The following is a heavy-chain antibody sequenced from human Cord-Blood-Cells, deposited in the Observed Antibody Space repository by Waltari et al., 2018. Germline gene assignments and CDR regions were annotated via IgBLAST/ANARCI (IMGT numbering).Heavy chain of an antibody. V-gene: IGHV1-69*09. CDR2: IIPILGIA. D-gene: IGHD3-9*01. J-gene: IGHJ4*02. CDR1: GGTFSSYA. Sequence: QVQLVQSGAEVKKPGSSVKVSCKASGGTFSSYAISWVRQAPGQGLEWMGRIIPILGIANYAQKVQGRVTITADKSTSTAYMELSSLRSEDTAVYYCARGDILTGYYFDYWGQGTLVTVSS. CDR3: ARGDILTGYYFDY.